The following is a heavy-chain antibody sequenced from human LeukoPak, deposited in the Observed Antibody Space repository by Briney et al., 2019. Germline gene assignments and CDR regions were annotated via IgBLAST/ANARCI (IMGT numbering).Heavy chain of an antibody. CDR2: INPNSGGT. D-gene: IGHD5-24*01. CDR3: ARGRDGYNYGDDAFDI. Sequence: ASVKVSCKASGYTFTGYYMHWVRQAPGQGLEWMGWINPNSGGTNYAQKFQGRVTMTRDTSIRTAYMELSRLRSDDTAVYYCARGRDGYNYGDDAFDIWGQGTMVTVSS. J-gene: IGHJ3*02. V-gene: IGHV1-2*02. CDR1: GYTFTGYY.